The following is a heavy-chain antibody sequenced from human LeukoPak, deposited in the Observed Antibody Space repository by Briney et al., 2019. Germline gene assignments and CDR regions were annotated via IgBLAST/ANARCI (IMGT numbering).Heavy chain of an antibody. Sequence: ASVKVSCKASGYTFTGYYMHWVRQAPGQGLEWMGWINPNSGGTNYAQKFQGRVTMTRDTSISTAYMELSRLRSEDTAVYYCARDLTMVRGARYRPYNWFAPWGQGTLVTVSS. J-gene: IGHJ5*02. CDR2: INPNSGGT. CDR1: GYTFTGYY. V-gene: IGHV1-2*02. CDR3: ARDLTMVRGARYRPYNWFAP. D-gene: IGHD3-10*01.